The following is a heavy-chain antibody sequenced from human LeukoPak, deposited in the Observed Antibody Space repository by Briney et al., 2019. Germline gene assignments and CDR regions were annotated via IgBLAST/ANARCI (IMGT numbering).Heavy chain of an antibody. CDR1: GGYISGYY. CDR2: IYFGGTT. CDR3: ARRTAKWNHRSPEFDP. Sequence: SETLSLTCTVSGGYISGYYWSWIRQPPGKGLEWIGDIYFGGTTNYKISLKSRVTISLHTSTNQFSLNLTSVTAADTAEYFCARRTAKWNHRSPEFDPWGQGTLVIVSS. D-gene: IGHD1-14*01. V-gene: IGHV4-59*08. J-gene: IGHJ5*01.